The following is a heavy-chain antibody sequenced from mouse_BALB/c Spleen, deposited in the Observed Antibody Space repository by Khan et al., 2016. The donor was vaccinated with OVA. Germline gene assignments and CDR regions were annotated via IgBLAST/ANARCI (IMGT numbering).Heavy chain of an antibody. V-gene: IGHV2-9*02. J-gene: IGHJ2*01. Sequence: QVQLQQSGPGLVAPSQSLSITCTVSGFSLTSYGVHWVRQPPGKGLELLGVILACGSTIYNSALMSRLSISKENDKSQVFLKMNSLQTDDTAMYNCDRLEDIWGQGTTLTVSS. D-gene: IGHD1-3*01. CDR3: DRLEDI. CDR2: ILACGST. CDR1: GFSLTSYG.